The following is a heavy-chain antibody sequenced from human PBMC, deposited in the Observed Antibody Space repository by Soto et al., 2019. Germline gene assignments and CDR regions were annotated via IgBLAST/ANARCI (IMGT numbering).Heavy chain of an antibody. D-gene: IGHD2-2*01. V-gene: IGHV1-69*06. CDR2: IIPIFGTA. CDR3: ARVVVPDATTGTPYKWFDP. J-gene: IGHJ5*02. CDR1: GGTFSSYA. Sequence: SVKVSCKASGGTFSSYAISWVRQAPGQGLEWMGGIIPIFGTANYAQKFQGRVTITADKSTSTAYMELSSLRSEDTAVYYCARVVVPDATTGTPYKWFDPWGQGTLVTVSS.